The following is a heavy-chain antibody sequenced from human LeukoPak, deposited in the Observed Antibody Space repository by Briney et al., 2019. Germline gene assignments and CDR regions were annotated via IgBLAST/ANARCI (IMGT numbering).Heavy chain of an antibody. CDR2: IYPGDSDT. CDR3: ARYYCSGGSCYSVQGVLEKGVDY. D-gene: IGHD2-15*01. CDR1: GYSFTSYW. Sequence: KNGESLKISCKGSGYSFTSYWIGWVRQMPGKGLEWMGIIYPGDSDTRYSPSFQGQVTISADKSISTAYLQWSSLKASDTAMYYCARYYCSGGSCYSVQGVLEKGVDYWGQGTLVTVSS. V-gene: IGHV5-51*01. J-gene: IGHJ4*02.